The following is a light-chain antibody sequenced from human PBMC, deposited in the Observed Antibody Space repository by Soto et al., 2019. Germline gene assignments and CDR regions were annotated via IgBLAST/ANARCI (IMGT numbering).Light chain of an antibody. CDR3: QLYGSPPLYT. Sequence: EVVLTQSPGPLSLSPGERAALSCRASQSVRSTYLAWYQQKPGQAPRLLIYGASSRATGIPDRFSGSGSGTDFTLTISRLEPEDFAVYYCQLYGSPPLYTFGQGTKLEI. J-gene: IGKJ2*01. CDR1: QSVRSTY. CDR2: GAS. V-gene: IGKV3-20*01.